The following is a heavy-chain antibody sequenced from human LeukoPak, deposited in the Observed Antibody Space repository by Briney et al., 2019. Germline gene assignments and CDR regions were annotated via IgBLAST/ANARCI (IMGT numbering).Heavy chain of an antibody. D-gene: IGHD3-16*01. CDR3: AREGAHDYVWGSHIDY. J-gene: IGHJ4*02. V-gene: IGHV5-51*01. CDR2: IYPGDSDT. Sequence: GESLKISCKGSGYSFTSYWIGWVRQMPGKGLEWMGIIYPGDSDTRYSPSFQGQVTISADKSIGTAYLQWSSLKASDTAMYYCAREGAHDYVWGSHIDYWGQGTLVTVSS. CDR1: GYSFTSYW.